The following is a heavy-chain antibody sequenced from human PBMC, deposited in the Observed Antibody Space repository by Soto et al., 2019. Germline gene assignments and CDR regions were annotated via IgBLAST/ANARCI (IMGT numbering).Heavy chain of an antibody. J-gene: IGHJ4*02. Sequence: GGSLRLSCSVFGFAFSNYAMHWIRQAPGKGLQYVSSISSNGGSTYYADSVKGRFTISRDNSKNTLYLQMSSLRLEDTAVYYCVKDRYVDYWGQGSLVTVSS. CDR2: ISSNGGST. V-gene: IGHV3-64D*06. CDR3: VKDRYVDY. CDR1: GFAFSNYA.